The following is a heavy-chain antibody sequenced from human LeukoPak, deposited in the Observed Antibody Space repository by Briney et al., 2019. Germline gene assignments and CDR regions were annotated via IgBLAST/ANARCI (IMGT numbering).Heavy chain of an antibody. CDR3: AAYCSGGSCYSEGGYYYGMDV. CDR1: GGTFCSYA. Sequence: SVKVSCKASGGTFCSYAISWVRQAPGQGLEWMGGIIPIFGTANYAQKFQGRVTITADESTSTAYMELSSLRSEDTAVYYCAAYCSGGSCYSEGGYYYGMDVWGKGTTVTVSS. CDR2: IIPIFGTA. V-gene: IGHV1-69*13. J-gene: IGHJ6*04. D-gene: IGHD2-15*01.